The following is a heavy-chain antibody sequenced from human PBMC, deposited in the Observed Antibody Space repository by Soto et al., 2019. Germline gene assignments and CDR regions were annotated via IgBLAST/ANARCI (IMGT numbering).Heavy chain of an antibody. V-gene: IGHV4-39*01. CDR2: IYYSGST. D-gene: IGHD3-22*01. J-gene: IGHJ6*02. CDR3: ARITSDYYVSSVGGMDV. Sequence: PSETLSLTCTVSGRSISSSSYYWGCIRQPPGKGLEWIGSIYYSGSTYYNPSLKSRVTISVDTSKNQFSLKLSSVTAADTAVYYCARITSDYYVSSVGGMDVWGQGTTVT. CDR1: GRSISSSSYY.